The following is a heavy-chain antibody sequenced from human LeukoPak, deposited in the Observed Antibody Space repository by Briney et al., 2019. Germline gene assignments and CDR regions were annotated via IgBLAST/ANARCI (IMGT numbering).Heavy chain of an antibody. CDR3: AKDPQGSSGYHDY. D-gene: IGHD3-22*01. Sequence: PGGSLRLSCAASGFTFSSYAMSWVRQAPGKGLEWVSVISGSGGSTYYADSVKGRFTISRDNSKNTLYLQMNSLRAEDTAVYYCAKDPQGSSGYHDYWGQGTLVTVSS. CDR1: GFTFSSYA. V-gene: IGHV3-23*01. CDR2: ISGSGGST. J-gene: IGHJ4*02.